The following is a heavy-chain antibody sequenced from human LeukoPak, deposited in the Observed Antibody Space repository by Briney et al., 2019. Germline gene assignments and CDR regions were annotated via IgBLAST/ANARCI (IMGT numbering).Heavy chain of an antibody. CDR1: GGSISSSSYY. J-gene: IGHJ4*02. V-gene: IGHV4-39*07. Sequence: PSETLSLTCTVSGGSISSSSYYWGWMRQPPGKELEWIGSIYYSGSTYYNPSLKSRVTISVDTSKSQFSLKLSSVTAADTAVYYCARVHQPEMATITFDDWGQGTLVTVSS. CDR3: ARVHQPEMATITFDD. CDR2: IYYSGST. D-gene: IGHD5-24*01.